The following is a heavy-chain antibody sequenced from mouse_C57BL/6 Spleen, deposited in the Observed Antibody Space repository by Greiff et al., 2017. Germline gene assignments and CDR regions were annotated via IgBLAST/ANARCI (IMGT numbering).Heavy chain of an antibody. Sequence: EVQLQQPGAELVKPGASVKLSCTASGFNIKDYYMHWVKQRTEQGLEWIGRIYPEGGGTKYAPKFQGKATLTADTSSNTAYLQLSSLTSEDTAVYYCAKTVVAAGNFDYWGQGTTLTVSS. CDR2: IYPEGGGT. D-gene: IGHD1-1*01. CDR3: AKTVVAAGNFDY. J-gene: IGHJ2*01. CDR1: GFNIKDYY. V-gene: IGHV14-2*01.